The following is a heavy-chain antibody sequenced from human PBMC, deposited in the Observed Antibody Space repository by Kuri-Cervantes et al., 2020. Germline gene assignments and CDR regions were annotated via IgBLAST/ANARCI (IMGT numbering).Heavy chain of an antibody. J-gene: IGHJ6*02. Sequence: SLKISCAASGFTFDDYAMHWVRQAPGKGLEWVSGISWNSGSIGYADSVKGRFTISRDNAKNSLYLQMNSLRAEDTALYYCARGWATPGPFYYYYYGMDVCGQGTTVTVSS. CDR2: ISWNSGSI. V-gene: IGHV3-9*01. CDR1: GFTFDDYA. D-gene: IGHD5-12*01. CDR3: ARGWATPGPFYYYYYGMDV.